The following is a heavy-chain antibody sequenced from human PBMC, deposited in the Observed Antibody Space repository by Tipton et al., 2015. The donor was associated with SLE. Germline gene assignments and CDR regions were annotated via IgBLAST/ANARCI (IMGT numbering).Heavy chain of an antibody. J-gene: IGHJ4*02. V-gene: IGHV4-4*07. D-gene: IGHD1-26*01. CDR3: ARGRTSLL. CDR2: INSSGST. Sequence: TLSLICTVSGGSISSYDWSWIRQPAGKGLEWIGRINSSGSTNYNSSLKSRVTMSVDTSKRQFSLNLGSVTAADTAVYYCARGRTSLLWGQGTLVTVSS. CDR1: GGSISSYD.